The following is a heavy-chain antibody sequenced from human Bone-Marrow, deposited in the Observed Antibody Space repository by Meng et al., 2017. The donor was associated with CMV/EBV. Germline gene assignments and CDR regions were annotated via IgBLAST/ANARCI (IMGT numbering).Heavy chain of an antibody. CDR3: ARVLYSGSFIPGGADY. D-gene: IGHD1-26*01. V-gene: IGHV1-18*01. J-gene: IGHJ4*02. CDR2: ISAYNGNT. CDR1: GYTFTSYG. Sequence: ASVKDSCQASGYTFTSYGISWVRQAPGQGLEWMGWISAYNGNTNYAQKLQGRVTMTTDTSTSTAYMELRSLRSDDTAVYYWARVLYSGSFIPGGADYWGQGTLVTVSS.